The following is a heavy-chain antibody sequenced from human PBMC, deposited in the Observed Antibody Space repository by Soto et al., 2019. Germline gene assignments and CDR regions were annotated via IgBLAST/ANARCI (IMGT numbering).Heavy chain of an antibody. CDR1: GGSISSGGYY. CDR2: IYCSGST. J-gene: IGHJ4*02. V-gene: IGHV4-31*03. Sequence: PSETLSLTCTVSGGSISSGGYYWSWIRQHPGKGLEWIGYIYCSGSTYYNPSLKSRVTISVDTSKNQFSLKLSSVTAADTAVYYGARVSGAVEYYFDYWGQGTLVTVSS. D-gene: IGHD7-27*01. CDR3: ARVSGAVEYYFDY.